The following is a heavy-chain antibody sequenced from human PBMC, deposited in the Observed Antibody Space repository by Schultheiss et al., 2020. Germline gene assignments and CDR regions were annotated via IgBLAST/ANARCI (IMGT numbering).Heavy chain of an antibody. D-gene: IGHD5-12*01. CDR1: GFTLSSHD. J-gene: IGHJ4*02. CDR3: ARDPDFGYSGYFDY. CDR2: IWYDGSNK. Sequence: GGSLRLSCAASGFTLSSHDMRWVRQAPGKGLEWVAVIWYDGSNKYYADSVKGRFTISRDNSKNTLYLQMNSLRAEDTAVYYCARDPDFGYSGYFDYWGQGTLGTVSS. V-gene: IGHV3-33*08.